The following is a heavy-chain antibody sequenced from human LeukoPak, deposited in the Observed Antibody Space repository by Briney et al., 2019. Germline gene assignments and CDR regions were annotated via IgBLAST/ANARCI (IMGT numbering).Heavy chain of an antibody. J-gene: IGHJ4*02. CDR2: INLSGGST. CDR1: GYTFTNYY. V-gene: IGHV1-46*01. CDR3: ARVAVTATSDY. D-gene: IGHD2-21*02. Sequence: ASVKVSCKASGYTFTNYYMHWVRQAPGQGLEWMGVINLSGGSTTYAQKFQGRVTMTRDTSTSTAYMDLSSLRSDDTAVYYCARVAVTATSDYWGQGTLVTVSS.